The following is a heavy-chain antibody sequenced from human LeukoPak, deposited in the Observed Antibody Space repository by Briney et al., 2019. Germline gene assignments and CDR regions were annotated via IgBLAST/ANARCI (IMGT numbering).Heavy chain of an antibody. CDR1: GASISSYY. D-gene: IGHD2-2*01. CDR2: IYYSGST. CDR3: ARVVGYCSSTSCYETVDY. Sequence: PSETLSLACTVSGASISSYYRSWVRQPPGKGLVWTGYIYYSGSTNYNPSLKSRVTISVDTSKNQFSLKLSSLTAADTAVYYCARVVGYCSSTSCYETVDYWGQGALVTVSS. J-gene: IGHJ4*02. V-gene: IGHV4-59*01.